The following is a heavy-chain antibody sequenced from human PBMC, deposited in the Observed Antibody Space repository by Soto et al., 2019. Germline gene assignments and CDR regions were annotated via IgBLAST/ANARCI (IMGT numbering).Heavy chain of an antibody. CDR2: TCYRSKWYH. CDR1: GDSVSSNSVA. Sequence: KQSQTLSLTCAISGDSVSSNSVAWNWIRQSPSRGLEWLGRTCYRSKWYHDYAVSVRGRITINPDTSKNQFSLQLNSVTPEDTAVYYCARGRYYGMDVWDQGTTVTVSS. CDR3: ARGRYYGMDV. V-gene: IGHV6-1*01. J-gene: IGHJ6*02.